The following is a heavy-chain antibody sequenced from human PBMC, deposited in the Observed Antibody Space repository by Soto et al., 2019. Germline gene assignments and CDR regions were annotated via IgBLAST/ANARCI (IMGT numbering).Heavy chain of an antibody. Sequence: PGGSLRLSCAASGFTFSSYGMHWVRQAPGKGLEWVAVISYDGSNKYYADSVKGRFTISRDNSKNTLYLQMNSLRAEDTAVYYCAKGAGSADYWGQGTLVTVSS. J-gene: IGHJ4*02. CDR3: AKGAGSADY. CDR2: ISYDGSNK. V-gene: IGHV3-30*18. CDR1: GFTFSSYG. D-gene: IGHD6-13*01.